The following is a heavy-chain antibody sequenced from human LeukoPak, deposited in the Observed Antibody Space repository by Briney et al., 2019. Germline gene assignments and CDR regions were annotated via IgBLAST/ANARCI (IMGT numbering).Heavy chain of an antibody. J-gene: IGHJ6*03. Sequence: PSETLSLTCAVYGGSFSGYYWSWIRQPPGKGLEWIGEINHSGSTNYNPSLKSRVTISVDTSKNQFSLKLSSVTAADTAVYYCARDRPRRYYDFWSGYRAPYYYYMDVWGKGTTVTVSS. V-gene: IGHV4-34*01. CDR1: GGSFSGYY. CDR3: ARDRPRRYYDFWSGYRAPYYYYMDV. D-gene: IGHD3-3*01. CDR2: INHSGST.